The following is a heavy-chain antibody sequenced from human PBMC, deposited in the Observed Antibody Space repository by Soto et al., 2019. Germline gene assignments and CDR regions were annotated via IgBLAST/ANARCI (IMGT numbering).Heavy chain of an antibody. D-gene: IGHD3-22*01. CDR3: AREGSSGYSLGP. V-gene: IGHV4-4*02. J-gene: IGHJ5*02. CDR1: GFSVSSNKW. CDR2: IFHSGIT. Sequence: SETLSLTCAVSGFSVSSNKWWSWVRQPPGKGLEWIGEIFHSGITNYNPSLKSRVTISVDMSSNQLSLSLTSVTAADTAVYYCAREGSSGYSLGPWGQGTLVTVSS.